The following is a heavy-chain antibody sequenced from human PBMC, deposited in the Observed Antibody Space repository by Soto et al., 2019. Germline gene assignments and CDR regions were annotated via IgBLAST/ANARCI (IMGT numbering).Heavy chain of an antibody. V-gene: IGHV1-69*14. D-gene: IGHD5-12*01. CDR2: IIPIFGTV. J-gene: IGHJ2*01. Sequence: QVQLVQSGAEVKKPGSSVKVSCKASGGTFSNYPISWVRQAPGQGLEWMGGIIPIFGTVNYAQKFQGRVTMTSDKSTSTAYMELSSLRPEDTAVYYCAGGNHRWLQLCYFDLWRRGTLVTFSS. CDR3: AGGNHRWLQLCYFDL. CDR1: GGTFSNYP.